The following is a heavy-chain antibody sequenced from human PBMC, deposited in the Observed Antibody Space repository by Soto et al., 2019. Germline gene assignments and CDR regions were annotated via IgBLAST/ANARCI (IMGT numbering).Heavy chain of an antibody. CDR2: IIPIFGTA. Sequence: SVKVSCKASGGTFSSYAISWVRQAPGQGLEWMGGIIPIFGTANYAQKFQGRVTITADESTSTAYMELSSLRSEDTAVYYCARDSFVVVPDALRLSAAAPQAFDIWGQGTMVTV. V-gene: IGHV1-69*13. CDR1: GGTFSSYA. J-gene: IGHJ3*02. D-gene: IGHD2-2*01. CDR3: ARDSFVVVPDALRLSAAAPQAFDI.